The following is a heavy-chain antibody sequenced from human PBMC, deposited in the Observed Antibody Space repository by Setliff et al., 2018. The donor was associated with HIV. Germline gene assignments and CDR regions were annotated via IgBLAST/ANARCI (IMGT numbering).Heavy chain of an antibody. CDR1: RGSISSGGYY. D-gene: IGHD5-12*01. Sequence: SETLSLTCTVSRGSISSGGYYWSWIRQHPERGLEWIGYIYYNGITYYSPSLKNRVTISLDTSKSQFSLKLTSVTAADTALYYCASGRGAKGGYDYFGSWGQGTLVTVSS. V-gene: IGHV4-31*03. CDR3: ASGRGAKGGYDYFGS. CDR2: IYYNGIT. J-gene: IGHJ4*02.